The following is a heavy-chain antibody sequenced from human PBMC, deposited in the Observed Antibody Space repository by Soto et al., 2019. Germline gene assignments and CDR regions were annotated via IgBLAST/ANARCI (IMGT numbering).Heavy chain of an antibody. D-gene: IGHD3-9*01. Sequence: PSETLSLTCAVYGGSFSGYYWSWIRQPPGKGLEWIGEINHSGSTNYNPSLKSRVTISVDTSKNQFPLKLSSVTAADTAVYYCARTEDYYDILTGYYPSHFDYWGQGTLVTVSS. CDR3: ARTEDYYDILTGYYPSHFDY. V-gene: IGHV4-34*01. CDR1: GGSFSGYY. J-gene: IGHJ4*02. CDR2: INHSGST.